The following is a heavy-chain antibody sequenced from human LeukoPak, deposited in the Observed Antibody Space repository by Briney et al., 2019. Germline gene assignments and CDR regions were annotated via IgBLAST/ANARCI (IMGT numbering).Heavy chain of an antibody. CDR1: GGSISSSSYY. J-gene: IGHJ4*02. CDR2: IFHRGST. Sequence: SETLSLTCTVSGGSISSSSYYWGLIRQPPGKGLEWIGSIFHRGSTYYNPSLKSRVTISIDTSKRQFSLRLSSVTAADTAVYYCARLLLLWFGEPDYWGQGTVVTVSS. V-gene: IGHV4-39*01. D-gene: IGHD3-10*01. CDR3: ARLLLLWFGEPDY.